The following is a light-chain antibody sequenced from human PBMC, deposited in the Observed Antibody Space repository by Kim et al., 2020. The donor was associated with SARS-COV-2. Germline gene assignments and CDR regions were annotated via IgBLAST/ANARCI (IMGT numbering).Light chain of an antibody. V-gene: IGLV2-11*03. CDR2: DVN. J-gene: IGLJ3*02. Sequence: GQVGNYCCTGTSNDVAEYNLRSWYQQPPGKAPKLIIGDVNERPAGVHDRFSGSKSGNTASLTISGLPADDAADYYRCSYAGRYTWLFGGGTQLTVL. CDR3: CSYAGRYTWL. CDR1: SNDVAEYNL.